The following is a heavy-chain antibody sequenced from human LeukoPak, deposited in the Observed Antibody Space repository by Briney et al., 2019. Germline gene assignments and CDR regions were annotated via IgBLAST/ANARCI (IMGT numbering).Heavy chain of an antibody. CDR1: GYXFTTYY. CDR3: ARGSNYYFDISADYPRY. V-gene: IGHV1-46*01. Sequence: ASVKVSCRASGYXFTTYYMHWVRQAPGQGLEWMGIINPSGGSTTYAQKFQDRVTMTRDTSTSTVYMEMSSLRSEDTAVYFCARGSNYYFDISADYPRYWGQGTLVTVSS. J-gene: IGHJ4*02. CDR2: INPSGGST. D-gene: IGHD3-22*01.